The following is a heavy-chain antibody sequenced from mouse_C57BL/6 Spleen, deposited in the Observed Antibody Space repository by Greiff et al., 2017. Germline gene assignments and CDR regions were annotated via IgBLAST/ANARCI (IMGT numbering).Heavy chain of an antibody. V-gene: IGHV5-17*01. CDR1: GFTFSDYG. Sequence: EVMLVESGGGLVKPGGSLKLSCAASGFTFSDYGMHWVRQAPEKGLEWVAYISSGSSTIYYADTVKGRFTISRDNAKNTLFLQMTSLRSEDTAMYYCARGWDYAFAYWGQGTLVTVSA. CDR2: ISSGSSTI. CDR3: ARGWDYAFAY. J-gene: IGHJ3*01. D-gene: IGHD2-4*01.